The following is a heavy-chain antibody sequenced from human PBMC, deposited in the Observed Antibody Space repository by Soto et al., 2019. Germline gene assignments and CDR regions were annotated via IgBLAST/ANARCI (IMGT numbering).Heavy chain of an antibody. CDR1: GFTFSSYA. D-gene: IGHD1-26*01. Sequence: GGSLRLSCSASGFTFSSYAMHWVRQAPGKGLEYVSGVRGNGDPPFYADSVKGRFTISRDNSKNTVSLQLDSLKADDTAVYYCARGVPVGAIGRFYFDSWGQGTLVTV. J-gene: IGHJ4*02. V-gene: IGHV3-64*04. CDR2: VRGNGDPP. CDR3: ARGVPVGAIGRFYFDS.